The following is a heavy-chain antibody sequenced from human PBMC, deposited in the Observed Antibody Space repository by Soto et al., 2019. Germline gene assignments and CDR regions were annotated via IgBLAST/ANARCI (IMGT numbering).Heavy chain of an antibody. CDR1: GYTFTGYY. CDR2: INPNSGGT. J-gene: IGHJ4*02. Sequence: QLQLVQSGAEVKKPGASVKVSFKASGYTFTGYYMHWVRQAPGQGLEWMVWINPNSGGTNYAQKFQGRVTMTRDTSISTAYMELSRLRSDDTAVYYCASTYNWNRSPYYFDYWGQGTLVTVSS. CDR3: ASTYNWNRSPYYFDY. V-gene: IGHV1-2*02. D-gene: IGHD1-20*01.